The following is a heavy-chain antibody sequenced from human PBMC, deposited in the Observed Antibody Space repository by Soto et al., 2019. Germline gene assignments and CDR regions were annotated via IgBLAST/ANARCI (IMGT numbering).Heavy chain of an antibody. Sequence: GGSLRLSCAASGFTFSSYSMNWVRQAPGKGLEWVSSISSSSSYIYYAESVKGRFTISRDNAKNSLYLQMNSLRAEDTAVYYCARDLPFGGPSDYWGQGTLVTVSS. V-gene: IGHV3-21*01. CDR1: GFTFSSYS. D-gene: IGHD3-10*01. J-gene: IGHJ4*02. CDR2: ISSSSSYI. CDR3: ARDLPFGGPSDY.